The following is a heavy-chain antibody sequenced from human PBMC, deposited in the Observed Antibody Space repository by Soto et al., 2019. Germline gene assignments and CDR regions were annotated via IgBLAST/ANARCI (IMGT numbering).Heavy chain of an antibody. D-gene: IGHD3-3*01. CDR2: MNPNSGNT. J-gene: IGHJ5*02. CDR3: ARGRGYYDFWSLRP. V-gene: IGHV1-8*01. CDR1: GYTFTSYD. Sequence: GASVKVSGKASGYTFTSYDINWVRQATGQGLEWMGWMNPNSGNTGYAQKFQGRVTMTRNTSISTAYMELSSLRSEDTAVYYCARGRGYYDFWSLRPWGQGTLVTVSS.